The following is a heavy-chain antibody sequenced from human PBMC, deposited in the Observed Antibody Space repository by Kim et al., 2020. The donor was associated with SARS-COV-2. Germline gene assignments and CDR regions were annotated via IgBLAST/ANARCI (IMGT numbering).Heavy chain of an antibody. V-gene: IGHV4-39*01. Sequence: SETLSLTCTVSGGSISSSSYYWGWIRQPPGKGLEWIGSLYYSGSTYYNPSLKSRVTISVDTSKNQFSLKLSSVTAADTAVYYCARQPGDFWSGYQYYYGMDVWGQGTTVTFSS. CDR2: LYYSGST. D-gene: IGHD3-3*01. CDR3: ARQPGDFWSGYQYYYGMDV. J-gene: IGHJ6*02. CDR1: GGSISSSSYY.